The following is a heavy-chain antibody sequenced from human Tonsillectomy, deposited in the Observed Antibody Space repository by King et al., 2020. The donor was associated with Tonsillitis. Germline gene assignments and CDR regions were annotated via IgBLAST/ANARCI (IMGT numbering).Heavy chain of an antibody. CDR1: GYTFTGYY. D-gene: IGHD3-22*01. CDR2: INPNSGGT. Sequence: QLVQSGAEVKKPGASVKVSCKASGYTFTGYYMHWVRQAPGQGLEWMGWINPNSGGTNYAQKFQGRVTMTRDTYISSAYMELSRQRSDDTAVYYCARDRPTYYYDSSGYCYWGQGSLVTVSS. J-gene: IGHJ4*02. CDR3: ARDRPTYYYDSSGYCY. V-gene: IGHV1-2*02.